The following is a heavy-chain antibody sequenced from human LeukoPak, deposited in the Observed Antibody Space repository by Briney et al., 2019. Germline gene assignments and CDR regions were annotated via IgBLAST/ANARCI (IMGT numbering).Heavy chain of an antibody. D-gene: IGHD5-18*01. Sequence: EASVKVSCKASGYTFTRYYLHWVRQAPGQGLEWMGIINPSGGSISCAQKFQGRVTLTRDTSTTTIYMELYSLRSEDTAVYYCARSLGDTAEWWGQGTLVTVSS. J-gene: IGHJ4*02. V-gene: IGHV1-46*01. CDR2: INPSGGSI. CDR1: GYTFTRYY. CDR3: ARSLGDTAEW.